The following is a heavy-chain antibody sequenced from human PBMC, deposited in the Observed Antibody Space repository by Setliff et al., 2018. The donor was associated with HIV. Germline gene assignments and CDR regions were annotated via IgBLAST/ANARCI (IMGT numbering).Heavy chain of an antibody. D-gene: IGHD1-1*01. CDR2: ISYDGKTT. V-gene: IGHV3-30*04. Sequence: PGGSLRLSCAASGFTFSTFAMYWVREAPAKGLEGVSAISYDGKTTHDADSVMGRFTVSRDNSKNTLYLQLNGLRPDDTGVYYCASARIPTGGTSTSFDYWGQGTQVTVSS. CDR1: GFTFSTFA. J-gene: IGHJ4*02. CDR3: ASARIPTGGTSTSFDY.